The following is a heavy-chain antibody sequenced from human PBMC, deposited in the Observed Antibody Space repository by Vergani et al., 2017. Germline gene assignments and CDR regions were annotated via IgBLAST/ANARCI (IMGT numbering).Heavy chain of an antibody. D-gene: IGHD4-11*01. V-gene: IGHV3-53*04. Sequence: EVQLVESGGGLVQPGGSLRLSCAASGFTVSSNYMSWVRQAPGKGLEWVSVIYSGGSTYYADSVKGRFTISRHNSKNPLYLQMNSLRAEGTAVYYCARTPHLRYSNNLYYGMDVWGQGTTVTVSS. CDR1: GFTVSSNY. J-gene: IGHJ6*02. CDR3: ARTPHLRYSNNLYYGMDV. CDR2: IYSGGST.